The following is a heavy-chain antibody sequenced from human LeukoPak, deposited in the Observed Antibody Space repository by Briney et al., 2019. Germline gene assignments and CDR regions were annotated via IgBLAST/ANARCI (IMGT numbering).Heavy chain of an antibody. CDR2: IYYSGST. D-gene: IGHD5-24*01. J-gene: IGHJ4*02. Sequence: SETLSLTCTASGGSISSYYWSWIRQPPGKGLEWIGYIYYSGSTNYNPSLKSRVTMSVDTSKNQFSLKLSSVTAADTAMYYCARVGGYNSPLDYWGQGTLVTVYS. CDR3: ARVGGYNSPLDY. CDR1: GGSISSYY. V-gene: IGHV4-59*01.